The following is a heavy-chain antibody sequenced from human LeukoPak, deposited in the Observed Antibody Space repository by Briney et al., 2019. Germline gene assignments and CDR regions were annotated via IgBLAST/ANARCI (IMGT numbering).Heavy chain of an antibody. Sequence: GGSLRLSCAASGFTFGDYAMHWVRQAPGKGLEWVSLISGDGGSTYYADSVKGRFTISRDNSKNSLYLQMNSLRTEDTALYYCAKDILHDILTGYYPSYGMDVWGQGTPVTVSS. CDR3: AKDILHDILTGYYPSYGMDV. CDR2: ISGDGGST. D-gene: IGHD3-9*01. J-gene: IGHJ6*02. V-gene: IGHV3-43*02. CDR1: GFTFGDYA.